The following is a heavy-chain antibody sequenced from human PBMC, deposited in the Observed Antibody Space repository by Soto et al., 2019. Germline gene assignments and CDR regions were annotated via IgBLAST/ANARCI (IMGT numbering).Heavy chain of an antibody. Sequence: QVQLVQSGAEVKKPGASVKVSCKASGYTFTSYYMHWVRQAPGQGLEWMGIINPSGGSTSYAQKFQGRVTMTRDTSTSTVYMELSSLRSGDTAVYYCARQYCSGGSCYTLDYWGQGTLVTVSS. D-gene: IGHD2-15*01. V-gene: IGHV1-46*01. CDR2: INPSGGST. CDR1: GYTFTSYY. CDR3: ARQYCSGGSCYTLDY. J-gene: IGHJ4*02.